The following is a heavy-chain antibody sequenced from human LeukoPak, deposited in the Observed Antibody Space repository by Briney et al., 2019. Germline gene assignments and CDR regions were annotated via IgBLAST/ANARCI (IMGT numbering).Heavy chain of an antibody. V-gene: IGHV1-24*01. CDR2: FDPEDGET. CDR3: ATGLRSAEAADY. J-gene: IGHJ4*02. Sequence: GASVKVSCKVSGYTLTELSMHWVRQAPGKGLEWMGGFDPEDGETIYAQKFQGRVTMTEDTSTDTAYMELSSLRSEDTAAYYCATGLRSAEAADYWGQGTLVTVSS. CDR1: GYTLTELS. D-gene: IGHD1-14*01.